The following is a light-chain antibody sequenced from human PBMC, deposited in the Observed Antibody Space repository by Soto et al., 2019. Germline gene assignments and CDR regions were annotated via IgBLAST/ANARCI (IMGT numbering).Light chain of an antibody. CDR3: HQYDSWT. J-gene: IGKJ1*01. CDR1: QSFNSIY. CDR2: GAS. V-gene: IGKV3-20*01. Sequence: EIVLTQSPGTLSLSPGERATLSCRASQSFNSIYLAWYQQKHGQAPRLLIYGASSRATGIPDRFSGSGSGTDFTLTISRLEPEDFAVYYCHQYDSWTFGQGTKV.